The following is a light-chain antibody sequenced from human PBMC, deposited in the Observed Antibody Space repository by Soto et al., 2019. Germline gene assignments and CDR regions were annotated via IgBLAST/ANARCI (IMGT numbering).Light chain of an antibody. CDR1: SSDVGGYNY. CDR3: QTWGTGIHGV. Sequence: QSALTQPPSASGSPGQSVTISCTGTSSDVGGYNYVSWYQQYPGKAPKMMIYEVTKRPSGVPDRFSGSKSGNTASLTVSGLLTEDEADYYCQTWGTGIHGVFGTGTKLTVL. CDR2: EVT. J-gene: IGLJ1*01. V-gene: IGLV2-8*01.